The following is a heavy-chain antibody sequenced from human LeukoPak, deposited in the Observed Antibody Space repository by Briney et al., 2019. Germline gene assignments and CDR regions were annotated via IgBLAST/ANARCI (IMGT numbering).Heavy chain of an antibody. D-gene: IGHD4-17*01. CDR2: INHSGST. J-gene: IGHJ4*02. CDR1: GGSFSGYY. V-gene: IGHV4-34*01. Sequence: SETLSLTCAVCGGSFSGYYWSWIRQPPGKGLEWIGEINHSGSTNYNPSLKSRVTISVDTSKNQFSLKLSSVTAADTAVYYCARGRLRQISYYFDYWGQGTLVTVSS. CDR3: ARGRLRQISYYFDY.